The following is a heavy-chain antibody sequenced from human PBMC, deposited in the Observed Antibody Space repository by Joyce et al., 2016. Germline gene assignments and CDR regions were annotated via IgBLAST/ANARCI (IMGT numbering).Heavy chain of an antibody. V-gene: IGHV5-10-1*03. CDR2: IDPRYSYT. D-gene: IGHD3-10*02. CDR3: ARHVTDWFDP. J-gene: IGHJ5*02. CDR1: GYSFTSHW. Sequence: EVQLVQSGAEVKKPGESLRISCKGSGYSFTSHWISWVRQMPGKGLEWMGRIDPRYSYTDYSPSFEGHVTISVDKTISAAYLQWSRLRASDTAIYYCARHVTDWFDPWGQGTLVTVSS.